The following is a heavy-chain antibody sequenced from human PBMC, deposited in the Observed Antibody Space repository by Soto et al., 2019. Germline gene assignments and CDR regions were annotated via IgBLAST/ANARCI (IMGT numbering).Heavy chain of an antibody. CDR1: DFTFSTYA. CDR3: ARHGPTLTGMDV. J-gene: IGHJ6*02. V-gene: IGHV3-23*01. Sequence: PGGSLRLSCAASDFTFSTYAMSWVRQAPGRGLQWVATISDSGDIAYYVDSVKGRFTISRDNSRNTLYLQMNSLRAEDTAVYYCARHGPTLTGMDVWGQGTTVTVSS. CDR2: ISDSGDIA.